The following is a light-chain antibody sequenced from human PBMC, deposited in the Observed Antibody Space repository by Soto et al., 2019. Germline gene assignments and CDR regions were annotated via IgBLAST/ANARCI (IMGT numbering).Light chain of an antibody. CDR2: GAF. CDR1: QSVTYN. Sequence: EIVMTQSPATLSVSPGETATLSCRASQSVTYNLAWYQQKPGQGPRLLIYGAFPSATGIPARFSGSGSGTEFTLTISSLQSEEFAVYYCQQYKNWPPLTFGGGTKVEIK. V-gene: IGKV3-15*01. CDR3: QQYKNWPPLT. J-gene: IGKJ4*02.